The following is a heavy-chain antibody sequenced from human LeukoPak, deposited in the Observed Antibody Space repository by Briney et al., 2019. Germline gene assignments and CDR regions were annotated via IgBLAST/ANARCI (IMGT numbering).Heavy chain of an antibody. Sequence: GESLKISCKGSGYSFTTYWIGWVRQMPGKGLEWMGIIYPDDSDTRYSPSFQGQVTISVDRSISTAYLQWSSLKASDTAMYYCARRGVLPYAFDVWGQGTMVTVSS. CDR3: ARRGVLPYAFDV. J-gene: IGHJ3*01. CDR2: IYPDDSDT. V-gene: IGHV5-51*01. CDR1: GYSFTTYW. D-gene: IGHD3-3*02.